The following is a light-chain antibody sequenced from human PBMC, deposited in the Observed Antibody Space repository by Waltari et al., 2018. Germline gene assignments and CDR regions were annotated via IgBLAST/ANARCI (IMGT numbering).Light chain of an antibody. CDR1: QSISSY. V-gene: IGKV1-39*01. Sequence: DIQMTQSPSSLSASVGDRVTITCRASQSISSYLNWYQQKPGKAPKLLIYAASSLQSGVPSRFSGSGSGTDFTLTISSLQPEDFATYDCQQSYSTPSITVGQGTRLEIK. CDR2: AAS. J-gene: IGKJ5*01. CDR3: QQSYSTPSIT.